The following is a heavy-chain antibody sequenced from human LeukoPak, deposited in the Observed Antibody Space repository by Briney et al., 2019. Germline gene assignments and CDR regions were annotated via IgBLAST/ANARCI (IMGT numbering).Heavy chain of an antibody. CDR3: ARRLSTWSEGWFDP. CDR1: GYTFTAYY. J-gene: IGHJ5*02. D-gene: IGHD6-13*01. CDR2: INPNSGDT. V-gene: IGHV1-2*02. Sequence: ASVKVSCKASGYTFTAYYIHWVRQAPGQGREWMGWINPNSGDTNYAQKFQGGVTMTRDTSITTAYMDLTSLTSDDTAVYYCARRLSTWSEGWFDPWGQGTLVTVSS.